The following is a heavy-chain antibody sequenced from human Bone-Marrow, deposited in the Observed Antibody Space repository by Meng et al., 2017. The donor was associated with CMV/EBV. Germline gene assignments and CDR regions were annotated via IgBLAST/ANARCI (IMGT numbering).Heavy chain of an antibody. CDR3: AKDMVSSTSCFFNY. D-gene: IGHD2-2*01. CDR1: GFTFDDYA. CDR2: ISWNSGSI. V-gene: IGHV3-9*03. J-gene: IGHJ4*02. Sequence: SLKISCAASGFTFDDYAMHWVRQAPGKGLEWVSGISWNSGSIGYADSVKGRFTISRDNAKNSLYLQMNSLRAEDMALYYCAKDMVSSTSCFFNYWGQGPLVPVSS.